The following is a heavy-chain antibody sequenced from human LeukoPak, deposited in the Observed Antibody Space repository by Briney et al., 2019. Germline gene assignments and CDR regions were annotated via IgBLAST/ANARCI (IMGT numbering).Heavy chain of an antibody. Sequence: GASVKVSCKASGGTFSSYAISWVRQAPGQGLEWMGRIIPILGIANYAQKFQGRVTITADKSTSAAYMELSSLRSEDTAVYYCATLYSSRSWGQGTLVTVSS. CDR2: IIPILGIA. CDR3: ATLYSSRS. D-gene: IGHD6-13*01. CDR1: GGTFSSYA. V-gene: IGHV1-69*04. J-gene: IGHJ5*02.